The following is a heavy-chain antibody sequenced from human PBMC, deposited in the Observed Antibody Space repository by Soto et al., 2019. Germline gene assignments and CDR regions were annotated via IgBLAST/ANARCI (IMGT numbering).Heavy chain of an antibody. V-gene: IGHV4-30-2*01. CDR3: VRGPREYYYDSSGYYP. CDR1: GGSISSGGYS. Sequence: SETLSLTCAVFGGSISSGGYSWSLIRQPPGKGLEWIGYIYHSGSTYYNPSLKSRVTISVDRSKNQFSLKLSSVTAADTAVYYCVRGPREYYYDSSGYYPWGQGTLVTVSS. D-gene: IGHD3-22*01. CDR2: IYHSGST. J-gene: IGHJ5*02.